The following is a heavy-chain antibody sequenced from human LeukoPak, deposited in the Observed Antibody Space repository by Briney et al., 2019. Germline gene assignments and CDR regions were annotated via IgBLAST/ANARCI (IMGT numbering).Heavy chain of an antibody. CDR2: INTKTGNP. D-gene: IGHD3-3*01. V-gene: IGHV7-4-1*02. CDR3: ARKPATPNYDFWSGYYGPFDY. J-gene: IGHJ4*02. Sequence: ASVKVSCKASGYTFTSYAMNWVRRAPGQGLEWMGWINTKTGNPTYAQGFTGRFVFSLDTSVSTAYLQISSLKAEDTAVYYCARKPATPNYDFWSGYYGPFDYWGQGTLVTVSS. CDR1: GYTFTSYA.